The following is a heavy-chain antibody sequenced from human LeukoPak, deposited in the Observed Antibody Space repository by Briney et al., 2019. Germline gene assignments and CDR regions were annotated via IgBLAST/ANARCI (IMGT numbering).Heavy chain of an antibody. CDR1: GFTVSSNY. CDR2: IYSGGST. V-gene: IGHV3-53*01. CDR3: AKDVVPAAIRAFDY. Sequence: GGSLRLSCAASGFTVSSNYMSWVRQAPGKGLEWVSVIYSGGSTYYADSVKGRFTISRDNSKNTLSLQMNSLRAEDTAVYYCAKDVVPAAIRAFDYWGQGTLVTVSS. J-gene: IGHJ4*02. D-gene: IGHD2-2*02.